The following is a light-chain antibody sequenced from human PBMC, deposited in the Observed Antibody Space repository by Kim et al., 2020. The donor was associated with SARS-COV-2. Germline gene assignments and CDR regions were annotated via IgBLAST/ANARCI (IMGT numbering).Light chain of an antibody. J-gene: IGKJ4*01. Sequence: VSVGDRVTIPCRASQSLSSWLAWYQQKPGKAPKLLIYKASSLESGVPSRFSGSGSGTEFTLTISSLQPDDFATYFCQQYDTYPLTFGGGTKVDIK. CDR3: QQYDTYPLT. CDR1: QSLSSW. V-gene: IGKV1-5*03. CDR2: KAS.